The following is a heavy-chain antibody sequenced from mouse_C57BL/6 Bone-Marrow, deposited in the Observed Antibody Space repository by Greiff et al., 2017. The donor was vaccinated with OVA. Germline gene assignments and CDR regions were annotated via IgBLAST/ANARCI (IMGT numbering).Heavy chain of an antibody. J-gene: IGHJ2*01. CDR3: ARSRITTVGAGFDY. D-gene: IGHD1-1*01. CDR2: IYPGSGST. V-gene: IGHV1-55*01. CDR1: GYTFTSYW. Sequence: VQLQQPGAELVKPGASVKMSCKASGYTFTSYWITWVKQRPGQGLEWIGDIYPGSGSTNYNEKFKSKATLTVDTSSSTAYMQLSSLTSEDSAVYDCARSRITTVGAGFDYWGQGTTLTVSS.